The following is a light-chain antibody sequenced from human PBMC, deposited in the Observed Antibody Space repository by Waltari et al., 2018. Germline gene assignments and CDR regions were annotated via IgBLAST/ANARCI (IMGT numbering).Light chain of an antibody. Sequence: QLVLTHSPSASASLGASVKLTCPPSSGHSSNVLAWLQQQPEKGPRYLMKVNSDGSHNKGDEIPDRFSGSSSGAERYLTISSLQSEDEADYYCQTGGHGTWVFGGGTKLTVL. CDR2: VNSDGSH. CDR3: QTGGHGTWV. CDR1: SGHSSNV. V-gene: IGLV4-69*01. J-gene: IGLJ3*02.